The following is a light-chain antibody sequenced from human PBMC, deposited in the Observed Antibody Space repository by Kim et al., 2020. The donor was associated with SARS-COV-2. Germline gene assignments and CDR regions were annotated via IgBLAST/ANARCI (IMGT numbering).Light chain of an antibody. CDR2: AAS. Sequence: DIQMTQSPSSLFASVGDRVTITCRASQTISTKLNWYQQKSGSAPRFLIYAASTLQTGVPSRFSGGGSGTHFTLTISNLQPEDFATYYCQRSHSVPITFGQGTRLEIK. V-gene: IGKV1-39*01. CDR3: QRSHSVPIT. CDR1: QTISTK. J-gene: IGKJ5*01.